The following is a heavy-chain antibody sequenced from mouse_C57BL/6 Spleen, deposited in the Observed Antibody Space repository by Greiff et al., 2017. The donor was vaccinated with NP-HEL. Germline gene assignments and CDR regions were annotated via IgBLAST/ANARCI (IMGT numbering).Heavy chain of an antibody. CDR1: GYTFTSYT. CDR3: ARDYGSSIDWYFDV. D-gene: IGHD1-1*01. V-gene: IGHV1-4*01. J-gene: IGHJ1*03. CDR2: INPSSGYT. Sequence: QVQLQQSGAELARPGASVKMSCKASGYTFTSYTMHWVKQRPGQGLEWIGYINPSSGYTKYNQKFKDKATLTADKSSSTAYMQLSSLTSEDSAVDYCARDYGSSIDWYFDVWGTGTTVTVSS.